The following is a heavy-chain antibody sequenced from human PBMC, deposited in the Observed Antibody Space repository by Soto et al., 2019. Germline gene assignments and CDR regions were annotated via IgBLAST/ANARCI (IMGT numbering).Heavy chain of an antibody. Sequence: SETLSLTCTVSGGSISGSSYYWGWIRQPPGKGLEWFGSIYYSGSTYYNPSLKSRVTISVDTSKNQFSLKLSSVTAADTAVYYCASEETDGGNTYYYYYGMDVWGQGTTVTVSS. D-gene: IGHD2-15*01. V-gene: IGHV4-39*01. CDR1: GGSISGSSYY. CDR3: ASEETDGGNTYYYYYGMDV. J-gene: IGHJ6*02. CDR2: IYYSGST.